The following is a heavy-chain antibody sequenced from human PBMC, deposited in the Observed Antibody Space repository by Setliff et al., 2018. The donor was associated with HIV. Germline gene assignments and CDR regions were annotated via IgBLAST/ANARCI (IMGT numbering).Heavy chain of an antibody. Sequence: GESLKISCKGSGYIFPDYWVAWVRQMPGKGLEWMGIMYPGDSDIRYSPSFEGQVTISADKSITTAYLQWRSLKASDTATYYCARQPRGYSYGDGVYLDYWGQGTPVTVSS. CDR3: ARQPRGYSYGDGVYLDY. V-gene: IGHV5-51*01. J-gene: IGHJ4*02. CDR1: GYIFPDYW. CDR2: MYPGDSDI. D-gene: IGHD5-18*01.